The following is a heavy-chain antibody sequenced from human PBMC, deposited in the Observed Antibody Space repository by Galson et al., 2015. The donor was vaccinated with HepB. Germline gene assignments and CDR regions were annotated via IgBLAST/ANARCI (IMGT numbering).Heavy chain of an antibody. CDR2: LSYDGGSI. V-gene: IGHV3-30-3*01. J-gene: IGHJ1*01. Sequence: SLRLSCAASGFTFSNYAMHWARQVPGKGLEWVAVLSYDGGSILYADSVKGRFIISRDNSKNTLHLQMNSLTAEDTAVYYCARELRFWWAPPRPGAPGPFGLWGQGTLVPLSS. CDR3: ARELRFWWAPPRPGAPGPFGL. CDR1: GFTFSNYA. D-gene: IGHD2-21*01.